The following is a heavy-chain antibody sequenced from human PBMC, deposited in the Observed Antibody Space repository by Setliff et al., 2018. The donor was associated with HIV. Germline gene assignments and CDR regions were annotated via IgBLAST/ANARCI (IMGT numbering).Heavy chain of an antibody. Sequence: GASVKVSCKASGYSFTNNDINWVRQATGQGLEWMGWMNPNSGHTGNAHKFQGRVTMTRDTSISTDYMELSSRTSEDTAVDNCARGGGSSYLYHRRGAEYFQYWGQGARFTAPQ. CDR3: ARGGGSSYLYHRRGAEYFQY. D-gene: IGHD3-22*01. CDR2: MNPNSGHT. V-gene: IGHV1-8*02. J-gene: IGHJ1*01. CDR1: GYSFTNND.